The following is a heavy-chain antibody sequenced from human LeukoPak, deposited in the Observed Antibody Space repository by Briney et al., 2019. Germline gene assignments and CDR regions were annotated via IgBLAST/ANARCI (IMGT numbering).Heavy chain of an antibody. CDR3: ARAREGRVVVTEAFDI. Sequence: GGSLRLSCAASGFNFSDYGMNWVRQTPGGGLEWVSSIGGRGSNIFYTDSVKGRFTISRDNAKSSLFLQMTDLRAEDTAVYYCARAREGRVVVTEAFDIWGQGTMVTVSS. CDR1: GFNFSDYG. CDR2: IGGRGSNI. D-gene: IGHD2-21*02. V-gene: IGHV3-21*03. J-gene: IGHJ3*02.